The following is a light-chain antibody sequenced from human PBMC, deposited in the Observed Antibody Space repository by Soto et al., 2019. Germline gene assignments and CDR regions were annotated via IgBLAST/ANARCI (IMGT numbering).Light chain of an antibody. CDR2: RNN. CDR1: SSNIGSNY. J-gene: IGLJ2*01. V-gene: IGLV1-47*01. Sequence: QSVLTQPPSASGTPGQRVTISCSGSSSNIGSNYVYWYQQLPGTAPKLDIYRNNQRPSGVPDRFSGSKSGTSASLAISGLRSDDEADYYCAAWDDSLSALLFGGGTKLTVL. CDR3: AAWDDSLSALL.